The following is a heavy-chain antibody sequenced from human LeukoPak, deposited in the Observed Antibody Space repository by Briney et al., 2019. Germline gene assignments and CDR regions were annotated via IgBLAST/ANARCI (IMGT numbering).Heavy chain of an antibody. Sequence: GGSLRLSCAASGFTFSSYSMNWVRQAPGKGLEWVSSISSSSYIYYADSVKGRFTISRDNAKNTLYLQMNSLRVEDTAVYYCVRSLTGSDDLWGQGTLVTVSS. CDR2: ISSSSYI. CDR1: GFTFSSYS. V-gene: IGHV3-21*01. D-gene: IGHD1-20*01. J-gene: IGHJ5*02. CDR3: VRSLTGSDDL.